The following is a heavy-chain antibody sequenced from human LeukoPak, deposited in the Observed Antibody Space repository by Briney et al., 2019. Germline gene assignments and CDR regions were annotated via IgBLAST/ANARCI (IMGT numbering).Heavy chain of an antibody. V-gene: IGHV4-59*08. CDR3: ARISQQYYYDSSGYPDY. Sequence: SETLSLTCTVSGGSISSYYWSWIRQPPGKGLEWIGYIYYNGSTNYNPSLRSRVIISGDTSKNQFSLKLSSVTAADTAVYYCARISQQYYYDSSGYPDYWGQGTLVTVSS. D-gene: IGHD3-22*01. CDR2: IYYNGST. J-gene: IGHJ4*02. CDR1: GGSISSYY.